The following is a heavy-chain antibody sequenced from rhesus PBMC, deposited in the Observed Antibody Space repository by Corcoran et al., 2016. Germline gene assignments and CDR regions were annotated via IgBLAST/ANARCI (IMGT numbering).Heavy chain of an antibody. CDR2: MFVNSAST. D-gene: IGHD1-44*02. CDR3: ARRGSWYGLDS. Sequence: QVQLQESGPGLGKPSETLSLPCAVPGGSIRGGSSWGWLRTPPGKGREGIGNMFVNSASTYYNPSLKSRVTISKDTSKNQFSRKLSSGTAADTAVYYCARRGSWYGLDSWGQGVVVTVSS. CDR1: GGSIRGGSS. J-gene: IGHJ6*01. V-gene: IGHV4S7*01.